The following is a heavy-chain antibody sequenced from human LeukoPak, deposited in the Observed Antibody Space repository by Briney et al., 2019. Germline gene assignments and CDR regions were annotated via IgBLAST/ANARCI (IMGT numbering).Heavy chain of an antibody. CDR3: ARASGRYSDAFDI. V-gene: IGHV1-46*01. CDR2: INPSGGST. Sequence: ASVKVSCKASGYTFTSYYMHWVRQAPGQGLEWMGIINPSGGSTSYAQKFQGRVTMTRDTSISTSYMELSRLRSDDTALYYCARASGRYSDAFDIWGQGTMVTVSS. J-gene: IGHJ3*02. CDR1: GYTFTSYY. D-gene: IGHD1-26*01.